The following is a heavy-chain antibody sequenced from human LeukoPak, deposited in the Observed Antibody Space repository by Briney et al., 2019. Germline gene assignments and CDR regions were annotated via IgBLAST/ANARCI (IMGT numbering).Heavy chain of an antibody. V-gene: IGHV3-20*01. CDR3: ARDRAPGAFDI. Sequence: GGSLRLSCAASGFTFDDYGMSWVRQAPGKGLEWVSAINWNGGSTGYADPVKGRFTISRDNAKNSLYLQMNSLRAEDTALYHCARDRAPGAFDIWGQGTMVTVSS. D-gene: IGHD3-10*01. J-gene: IGHJ3*02. CDR1: GFTFDDYG. CDR2: INWNGGST.